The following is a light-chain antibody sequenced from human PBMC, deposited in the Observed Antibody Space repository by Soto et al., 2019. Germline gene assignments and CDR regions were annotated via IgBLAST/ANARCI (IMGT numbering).Light chain of an antibody. J-gene: IGKJ4*01. CDR2: GAS. V-gene: IGKV3D-20*02. CDR1: QSVSSNY. CDR3: QQRSNWLT. Sequence: EIVLTQSPATLSLSPGERATLSCRASQSVSSNYLAWYQQKPGQAPRLLIYGASSRATGIPDKFSGSGSGTDFSLTISSLEPEDFAVYYCQQRSNWLTFGGGTKVDIK.